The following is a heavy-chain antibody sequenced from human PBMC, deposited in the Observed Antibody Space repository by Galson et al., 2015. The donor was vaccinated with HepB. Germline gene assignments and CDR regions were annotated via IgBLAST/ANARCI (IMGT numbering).Heavy chain of an antibody. CDR3: AAEPQHSSSWTDY. D-gene: IGHD6-13*01. J-gene: IGHJ4*02. V-gene: IGHV1-58*02. CDR1: GFTFTSSA. Sequence: SVKISCKASGFTFTSSAMQWVRQARGQRLEWIGWIVVGSGNTNYAQKFQERVTITRDMSTSTAYMELSSLRSEDTAVYYCAAEPQHSSSWTDYWGQGTLVTVSS. CDR2: IVVGSGNT.